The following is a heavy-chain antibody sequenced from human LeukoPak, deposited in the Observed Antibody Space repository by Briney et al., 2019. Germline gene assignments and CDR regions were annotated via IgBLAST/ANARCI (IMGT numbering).Heavy chain of an antibody. V-gene: IGHV3-43*02. CDR1: GFTFAAYA. CDR2: ISGDGSST. CDR3: AKEDDFCGGYYGY. D-gene: IGHD3-3*01. J-gene: IGHJ4*02. Sequence: GGSLRPSCAASGFTFAAYAMHWVGQAPGKGLEWVSLISGDGSSTYYADSVKGRFPISRPNSKHSPNLPVNSLRTEATALHYCAKEDDFCGGYYGYWGQGTLVTVSS.